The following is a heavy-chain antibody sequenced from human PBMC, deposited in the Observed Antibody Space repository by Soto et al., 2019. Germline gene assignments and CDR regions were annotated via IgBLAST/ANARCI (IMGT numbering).Heavy chain of an antibody. CDR2: IYYSGST. J-gene: IGHJ4*02. V-gene: IGHV4-59*01. CDR1: GGSISSYY. Sequence: PSETLSLTCTVSGGSISSYYWSWIRQPPGKGLEWIGYIYYSGSTNYNPSLKSRVTISVDTSKNQFSLKLISVTAADTAVYYCARVTLGSQCEYWGQRTLVTVS. CDR3: ARVTLGSQCEY. D-gene: IGHD1-20*01.